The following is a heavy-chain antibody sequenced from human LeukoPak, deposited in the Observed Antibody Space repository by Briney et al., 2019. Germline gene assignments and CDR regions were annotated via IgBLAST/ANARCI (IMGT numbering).Heavy chain of an antibody. CDR3: ARNPYGTGQFDP. Sequence: ASVKVSCKASGYTFTTYDINWVRQATGRGLEWMGWMGPNNGKTGYAQKFQGRVTMTRDTSINTAYMELSSLTSEDTAVYYCARNPYGTGQFDPWGQGILVTVSS. J-gene: IGHJ5*02. CDR2: MGPNNGKT. D-gene: IGHD2-8*02. V-gene: IGHV1-8*01. CDR1: GYTFTTYD.